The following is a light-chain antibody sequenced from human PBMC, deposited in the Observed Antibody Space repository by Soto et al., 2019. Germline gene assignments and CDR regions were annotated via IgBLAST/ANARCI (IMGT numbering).Light chain of an antibody. V-gene: IGKV3-11*01. CDR3: QQRSNWPTWT. CDR1: QSVSSY. CDR2: DAS. J-gene: IGKJ1*01. Sequence: EIVLTQSPATLSLSPGERATLSCRASQSVSSYLAWYQQKPGQAPRLLLYDASNRATGIPARFSGSGSGTDFTLTISSLAPEDFAVYYCQQRSNWPTWTFGQGTKVEIK.